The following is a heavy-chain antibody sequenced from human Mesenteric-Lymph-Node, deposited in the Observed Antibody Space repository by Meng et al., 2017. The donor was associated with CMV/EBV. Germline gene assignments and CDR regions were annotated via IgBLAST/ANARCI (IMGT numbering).Heavy chain of an antibody. Sequence: GESLKISCAASGFTFSSYWMHWVRQAPGKGLVWVSRINGDGTSTSYADSVKGRFTISRDNAENTLYLQMNSLRAEDTAVYYCARERIHGTTGLDDAFDIWGQGTMVTVSS. CDR1: GFTFSSYW. J-gene: IGHJ3*02. D-gene: IGHD1-7*01. V-gene: IGHV3-74*01. CDR2: INGDGTST. CDR3: ARERIHGTTGLDDAFDI.